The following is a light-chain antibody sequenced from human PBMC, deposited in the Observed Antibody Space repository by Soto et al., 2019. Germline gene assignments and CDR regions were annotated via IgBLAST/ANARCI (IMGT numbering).Light chain of an antibody. Sequence: DIQMTQSPSSLSASVGDRVTITCQASQNINNYLNWYQQKPGRAPKLLIYDASNLEAGVPSRFRGSGSATYFTFTINSLQPEDVATYYCQQYASLPLTFGGGTKVDIK. CDR1: QNINNY. CDR2: DAS. V-gene: IGKV1-33*01. J-gene: IGKJ4*01. CDR3: QQYASLPLT.